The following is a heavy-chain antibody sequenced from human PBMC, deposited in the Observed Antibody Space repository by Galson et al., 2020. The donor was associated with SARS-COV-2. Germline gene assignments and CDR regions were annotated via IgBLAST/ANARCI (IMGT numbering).Heavy chain of an antibody. V-gene: IGHV3-48*03. Sequence: GESLKISCAASGFTFDYYEMNWVRQAPGKGLEWVSYINGSGSTIYYAASVNGRFTISRDNAENSLSLQMNSLRDDDTGVYYCARGGATRLDCWGQGTLVTVSS. CDR2: INGSGSTI. CDR1: GFTFDYYE. D-gene: IGHD1-26*01. CDR3: ARGGATRLDC. J-gene: IGHJ4*02.